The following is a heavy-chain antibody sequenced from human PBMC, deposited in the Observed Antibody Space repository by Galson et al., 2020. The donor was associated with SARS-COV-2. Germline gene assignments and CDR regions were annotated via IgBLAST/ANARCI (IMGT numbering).Heavy chain of an antibody. CDR2: ILSDGTNK. J-gene: IGHJ6*03. D-gene: IGHD5-18*01. V-gene: IGHV3-30-3*01. Sequence: GGSLRLPCAASGFTFSNYPVHWVRQAPGKGLEWVALILSDGTNKYYADSVKGRFTISRDNSKNTLYLQMNSLRGEDSAVYYCARDGYNSYPLYMDVWGKGTTVTVSS. CDR1: GFTFSNYP. CDR3: ARDGYNSYPLYMDV.